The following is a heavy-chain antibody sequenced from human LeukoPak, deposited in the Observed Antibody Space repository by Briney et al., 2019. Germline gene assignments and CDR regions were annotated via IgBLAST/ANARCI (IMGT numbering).Heavy chain of an antibody. V-gene: IGHV1-69*13. CDR1: GGTFSSYA. CDR2: IIPIFGTA. CDR3: ARVLAGGGNWFDP. D-gene: IGHD3-16*01. Sequence: SVKVSCKASGGTFSSYAISWVRQAPGQGLEWMGGIIPIFGTANYAQKFQGRVTITADESTSTAYMELSSLRSEDTAVYYCARVLAGGGNWFDPWGQGTLVTVSS. J-gene: IGHJ5*02.